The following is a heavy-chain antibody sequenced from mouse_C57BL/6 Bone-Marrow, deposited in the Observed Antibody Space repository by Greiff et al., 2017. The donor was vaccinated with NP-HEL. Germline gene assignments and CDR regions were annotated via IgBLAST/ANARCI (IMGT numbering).Heavy chain of an antibody. CDR1: GFTFSSYA. CDR2: ISDGGSYT. V-gene: IGHV5-4*03. Sequence: EVMLVESGGGLVKPGGSLKLSCAASGFTFSSYARSWVRQTPEKGREWVATISDGGSYTYYPDNVKGRFTISRDNAKNNLYLQMSHLKSEDTAMYYCARDYYGSSYGFYYYAMDYWGQGTSVTVSS. J-gene: IGHJ4*01. D-gene: IGHD1-1*01. CDR3: ARDYYGSSYGFYYYAMDY.